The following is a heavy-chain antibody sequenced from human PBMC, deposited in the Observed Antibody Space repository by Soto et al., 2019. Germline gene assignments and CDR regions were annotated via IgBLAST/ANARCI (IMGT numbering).Heavy chain of an antibody. Sequence: PSETLSLTCTVSGGSISSSSYYWGWIRQPPGKGLEWIGSIYYSGSTYYNPSLKSRVTISVDTSKNQFSLKLSSVTAADTAVYYCARRGYYYGSGSSYWGQGTLVTAPQ. CDR2: IYYSGST. J-gene: IGHJ4*02. V-gene: IGHV4-39*01. CDR3: ARRGYYYGSGSSY. CDR1: GGSISSSSYY. D-gene: IGHD3-10*01.